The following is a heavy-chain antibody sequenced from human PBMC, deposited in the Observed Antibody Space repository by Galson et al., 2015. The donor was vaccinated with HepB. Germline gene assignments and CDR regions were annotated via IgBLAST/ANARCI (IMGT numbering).Heavy chain of an antibody. Sequence: SLRLSCAASGFSFSDSAMNWVRQAPGKGLEWVSSINSGSTSIHYADSLRGRVTISRDNTKNSLYLQMDSLRPEDTAIYYCIRHVEYYRPYWGRGTLVTVSS. J-gene: IGHJ4*02. CDR1: GFSFSDSA. CDR3: IRHVEYYRPY. V-gene: IGHV3-21*04. CDR2: INSGSTSI. D-gene: IGHD2/OR15-2a*01.